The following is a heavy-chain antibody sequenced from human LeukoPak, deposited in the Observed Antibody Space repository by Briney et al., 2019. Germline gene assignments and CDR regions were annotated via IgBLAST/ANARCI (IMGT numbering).Heavy chain of an antibody. Sequence: GGSLRLSCAPFGLTVSSNYMSWVRQAPGKGLEWVSTIYSDGTPYYADSLKGRFTISRDNSKNTLYLRMNSLRAEDTDIYYCARAIQSHLLKGYFDYWGQGALVTVSS. CDR2: IYSDGTP. CDR3: ARAIQSHLLKGYFDY. D-gene: IGHD2-2*01. J-gene: IGHJ4*02. V-gene: IGHV3-53*01. CDR1: GLTVSSNY.